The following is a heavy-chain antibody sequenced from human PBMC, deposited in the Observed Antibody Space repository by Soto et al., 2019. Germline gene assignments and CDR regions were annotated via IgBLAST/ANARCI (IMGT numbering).Heavy chain of an antibody. CDR3: ARDPGYSSGWPPDAFDI. Sequence: GASVKVSCKASGYTFTSYGISWVRQAPGQGLEWMGWISAYNGNTNYAQKLQGRVTMTTDTSTSTAYMELRSLRSDDTAVYYCARDPGYSSGWPPDAFDIWGQGTMVTVSS. CDR1: GYTFTSYG. V-gene: IGHV1-18*01. J-gene: IGHJ3*02. D-gene: IGHD6-19*01. CDR2: ISAYNGNT.